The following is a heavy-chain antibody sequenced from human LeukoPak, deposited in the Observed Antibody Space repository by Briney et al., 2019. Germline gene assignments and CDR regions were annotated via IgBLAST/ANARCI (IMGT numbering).Heavy chain of an antibody. D-gene: IGHD1-1*01. J-gene: IGHJ5*02. Sequence: SETLSLTCAVYGGSFSGYYWSWIRQPPGKGLEWIGEINHSGSTNYNPSLKSRVTISVDTSKNQFSLKLSSVTAADTAVYYCARGERALMGPWGQGTLVTVSS. CDR1: GGSFSGYY. CDR2: INHSGST. CDR3: ARGERALMGP. V-gene: IGHV4-34*01.